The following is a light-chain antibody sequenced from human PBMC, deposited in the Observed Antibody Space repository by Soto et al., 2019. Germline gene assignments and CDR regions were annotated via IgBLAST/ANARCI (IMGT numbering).Light chain of an antibody. CDR1: QSISTW. J-gene: IGKJ1*01. Sequence: DLQMTQSPSTLSASVGDRVTITCRASQSISTWLAWYQQKPGKAPNLLIYKASTLESGVPSRFSGSGSGTEFTLTISRLQPDDFATYYGQQYNDYSWTFGQGTKVEIK. CDR2: KAS. V-gene: IGKV1-5*03. CDR3: QQYNDYSWT.